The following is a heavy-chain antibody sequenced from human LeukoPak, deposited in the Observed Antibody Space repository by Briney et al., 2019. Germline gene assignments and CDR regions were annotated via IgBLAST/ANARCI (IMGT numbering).Heavy chain of an antibody. Sequence: ASVKVSCKASGYTFTSYAKHWVRQAPGQRLEWMGWINAGNGNTKYSQKFQGRVTITRDTSASTAYMELSSLRSEDTAVYYCARDYRGYSYGPPYFDYWGQGTLVTVSS. CDR2: INAGNGNT. CDR3: ARDYRGYSYGPPYFDY. V-gene: IGHV1-3*01. J-gene: IGHJ4*02. D-gene: IGHD5-18*01. CDR1: GYTFTSYA.